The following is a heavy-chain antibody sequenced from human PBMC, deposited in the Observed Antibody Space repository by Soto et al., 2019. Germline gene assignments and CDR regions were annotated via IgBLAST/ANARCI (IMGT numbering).Heavy chain of an antibody. CDR2: VVVGSGNT. D-gene: IGHD2-21*02. J-gene: IGHJ6*02. CDR3: AAEREYCGGDCYWFSYYGMDV. CDR1: GFTFTNSA. V-gene: IGHV1-58*01. Sequence: SVKVSCKASGFTFTNSAVQWVRQARGQRLEWIGWVVVGSGNTNYAQKFQERVTITRDMSTSTAYMELSSLRSEDTAVYYCAAEREYCGGDCYWFSYYGMDVWGQGTTVTVSS.